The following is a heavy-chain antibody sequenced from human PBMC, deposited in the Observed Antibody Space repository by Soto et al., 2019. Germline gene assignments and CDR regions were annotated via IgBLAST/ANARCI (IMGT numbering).Heavy chain of an antibody. D-gene: IGHD2-21*02. Sequence: EVQLVQSGAEVKKPGESLKISCKAFGYNFVHHWIGWVRQVPGKGLDWVGIIFPADSDTRYSPSFQGQVAISADSSLDTAYLHWNSLKASDSGIYFCAKLGGGIGITVPASWGQGTLVSVSS. CDR3: AKLGGGIGITVPAS. V-gene: IGHV5-51*01. CDR1: GYNFVHHW. CDR2: IFPADSDT. J-gene: IGHJ5*02.